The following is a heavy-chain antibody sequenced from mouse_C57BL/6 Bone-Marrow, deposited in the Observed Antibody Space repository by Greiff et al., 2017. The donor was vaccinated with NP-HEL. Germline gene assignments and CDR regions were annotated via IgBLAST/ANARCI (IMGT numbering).Heavy chain of an antibody. CDR2: IDPEDGDT. D-gene: IGHD2-2*01. CDR1: GFNIKDYY. J-gene: IGHJ1*03. V-gene: IGHV14-1*01. CDR3: TTGRLQGYFDV. Sequence: DVKLQESGAELVRPGASVKLSCTASGFNIKDYYMHWVKQRPEQGLEWIGRIDPEDGDTEYAPKFQGKATMTADTSSNTAYLQLSSLTSEDTAVYYCTTGRLQGYFDVWGTGTTVTVSS.